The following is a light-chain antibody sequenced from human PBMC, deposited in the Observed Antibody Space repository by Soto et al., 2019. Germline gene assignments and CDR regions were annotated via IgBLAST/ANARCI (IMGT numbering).Light chain of an antibody. Sequence: ALTQPASVSGSLGQSITISCTGTSSDVGGNKYVSWYQQYPGKVPKLLINKVTNRPSGVSYRFSGSKSGNTASLTISALLAEDEADYFCASSTSDSLYVFGTGTKVTVL. V-gene: IGLV2-14*01. CDR3: ASSTSDSLYV. CDR2: KVT. J-gene: IGLJ1*01. CDR1: SSDVGGNKY.